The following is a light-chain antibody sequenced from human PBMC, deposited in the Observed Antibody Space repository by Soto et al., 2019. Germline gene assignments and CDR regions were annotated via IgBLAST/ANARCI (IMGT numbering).Light chain of an antibody. CDR1: QSLLHSNGYNY. Sequence: DILMTQSPLSLPVTPGEPASISCRSSQSLLHSNGYNYLNWFQQRPGQSPRRLIYKVSNRDSGVPDRFSGSGSGTDFTLKISRVEAEDVGIYYCMQSTHWPWTFGQGTKVDIK. CDR3: MQSTHWPWT. J-gene: IGKJ1*01. CDR2: KVS. V-gene: IGKV2-30*02.